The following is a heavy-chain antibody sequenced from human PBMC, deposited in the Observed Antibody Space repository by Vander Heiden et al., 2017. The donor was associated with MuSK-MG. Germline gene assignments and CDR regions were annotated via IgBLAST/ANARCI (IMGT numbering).Heavy chain of an antibody. J-gene: IGHJ5*02. D-gene: IGHD3-10*01. V-gene: IGHV3-9*01. CDR2: ISWNSGSI. CDR3: AEGYYGSGSYYSPGGFDP. Sequence: EVQLVESGGGLVQPGRSLRLSCAASGFTFDDYDMHWVRQAPGKGLEWVSGISWNSGSIGYADSVKGRFTISRDNAKNSLYLQMNSLRAEDTALYYCAEGYYGSGSYYSPGGFDPWGQGTLVTVSS. CDR1: GFTFDDYD.